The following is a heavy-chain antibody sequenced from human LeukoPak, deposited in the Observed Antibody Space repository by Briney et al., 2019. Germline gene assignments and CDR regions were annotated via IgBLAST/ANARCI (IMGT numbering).Heavy chain of an antibody. Sequence: GGSLRLSCAASGFTFYDYSMHWVRQAPGKGLEWVSLITWDGTRTYYADSVKGRFSISRDNSKNSLYLQMNSLRTEDTALYYCTKETTMIVGGQYFDYWGQGTLVTVSS. J-gene: IGHJ4*02. CDR1: GFTFYDYS. D-gene: IGHD3-22*01. V-gene: IGHV3-43*01. CDR3: TKETTMIVGGQYFDY. CDR2: ITWDGTRT.